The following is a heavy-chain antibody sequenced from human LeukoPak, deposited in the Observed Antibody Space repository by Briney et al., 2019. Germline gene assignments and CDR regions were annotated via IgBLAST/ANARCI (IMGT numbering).Heavy chain of an antibody. Sequence: GGSLRLSCSVSGXTFSSYTMHWVRQAPGKGLEYVSAISSNGGSTKYADSVKGRFTISRDNSKNTLYLQMSSLRAEDTAVYYCVEGVNGYWGQGTLVTVSS. CDR3: VEGVNGY. V-gene: IGHV3-64D*06. J-gene: IGHJ4*02. CDR2: ISSNGGST. D-gene: IGHD2-21*01. CDR1: GXTFSSYT.